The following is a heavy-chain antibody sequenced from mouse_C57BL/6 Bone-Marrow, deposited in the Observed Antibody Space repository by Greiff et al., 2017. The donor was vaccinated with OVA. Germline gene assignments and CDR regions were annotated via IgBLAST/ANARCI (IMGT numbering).Heavy chain of an antibody. CDR1: GYAFSSSW. CDR2: IYPGSGGT. V-gene: IGHV1-82*01. D-gene: IGHD1-1*01. J-gene: IGHJ3*01. Sequence: VQLQQSGPELVKPGASVKISCKASGYAFSSSWMTWVKQRPGKGLEWIGRIYPGSGGTNYNGKFKGKATLTADTSSSTAYMQLSSLTSEDSAVYVCARDYYGSSGAYWGQGALVTVSA. CDR3: ARDYYGSSGAY.